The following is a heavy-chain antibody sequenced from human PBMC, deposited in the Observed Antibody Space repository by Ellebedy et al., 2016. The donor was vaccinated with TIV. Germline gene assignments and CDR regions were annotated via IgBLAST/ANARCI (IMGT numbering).Heavy chain of an antibody. CDR2: ITGSGGNT. V-gene: IGHV3-23*01. Sequence: GESLKISCAASGFTLINYGMSWVRQAPGKGLEWVSTITGSGGNTYYADSVKGRFTISRDNSKNTLYLQMSSLRAEDTAVYYCAKRRTIAVPGPFDYWGQGTLITVSS. D-gene: IGHD6-19*01. J-gene: IGHJ4*02. CDR1: GFTLINYG. CDR3: AKRRTIAVPGPFDY.